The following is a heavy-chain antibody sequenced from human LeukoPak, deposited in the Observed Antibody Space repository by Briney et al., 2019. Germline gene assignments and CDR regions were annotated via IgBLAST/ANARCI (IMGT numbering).Heavy chain of an antibody. Sequence: GASVKVSCKASGYTFTGYYMHWVRQAPGQGLEWMGWINPNSGGTNYAQKFQGRVTMTRDTSISTAYMELSRLRSDDTAVYYCARVPATAIPPRINFDYWGQGTLVTVSS. CDR1: GYTFTGYY. D-gene: IGHD2-2*02. CDR3: ARVPATAIPPRINFDY. V-gene: IGHV1-2*02. CDR2: INPNSGGT. J-gene: IGHJ4*02.